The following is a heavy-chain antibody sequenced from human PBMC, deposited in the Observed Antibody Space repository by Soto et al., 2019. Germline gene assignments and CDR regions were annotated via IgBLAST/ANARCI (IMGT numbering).Heavy chain of an antibody. CDR1: GYFFTTYW. V-gene: IGHV5-51*01. Sequence: GESLKISCKVSGYFFTTYWIGWVRQVPGKGLEWMGIIHPGDSDIRYSPSFQGQVTIVADRSISTAYLQWSSLKASDTAMYYCTRQYCSGGRCYPNYFDYWGQGTLVTVYS. J-gene: IGHJ4*02. D-gene: IGHD2-15*01. CDR3: TRQYCSGGRCYPNYFDY. CDR2: IHPGDSDI.